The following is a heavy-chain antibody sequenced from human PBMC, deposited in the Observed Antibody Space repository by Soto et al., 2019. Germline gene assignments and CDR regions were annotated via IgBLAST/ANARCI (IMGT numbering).Heavy chain of an antibody. Sequence: GGSLRLSCAASGFTFNNYGMHWVRQAPGKGLEWVAVIWHDGINKYYGDSVRGRFAISRDNSKNTLYLQMSSLRAEDTAVYNCARGQGAYYYYMDVWGKGTTVTVSS. CDR1: GFTFNNYG. J-gene: IGHJ6*03. V-gene: IGHV3-33*01. D-gene: IGHD3-16*01. CDR3: ARGQGAYYYYMDV. CDR2: IWHDGINK.